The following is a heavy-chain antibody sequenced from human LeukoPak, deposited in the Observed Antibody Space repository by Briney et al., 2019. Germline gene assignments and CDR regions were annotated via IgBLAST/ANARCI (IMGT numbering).Heavy chain of an antibody. Sequence: PGGSLRLSCAASGFTFSSYSMNWVRQAPGKGLEWVSYISSSSSTIYYADSVKGRFTISRDNAKNSLYLQMNSLRAEDTAVYYCAAAGDISSSWYSPFDYWGQGTLVTVSS. CDR3: AAAGDISSSWYSPFDY. V-gene: IGHV3-48*04. CDR2: ISSSSSTI. CDR1: GFTFSSYS. J-gene: IGHJ4*02. D-gene: IGHD6-13*01.